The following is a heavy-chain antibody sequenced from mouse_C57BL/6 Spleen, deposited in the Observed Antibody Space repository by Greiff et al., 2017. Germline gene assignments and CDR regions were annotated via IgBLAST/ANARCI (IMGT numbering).Heavy chain of an antibody. V-gene: IGHV1-82*01. CDR3: ARGGPEYYGSSYGYFDV. CDR1: GYAFSSSW. Sequence: QVQLQQSGPELVKPGASVKISCKASGYAFSSSWLNWVKPRPGKGLEWIGRIYPGDGDTNYNGKFKGKATLTADKSSSTAYMQLSSLTSEDSAVYFCARGGPEYYGSSYGYFDVWGTGTTVTVSS. D-gene: IGHD1-1*01. CDR2: IYPGDGDT. J-gene: IGHJ1*03.